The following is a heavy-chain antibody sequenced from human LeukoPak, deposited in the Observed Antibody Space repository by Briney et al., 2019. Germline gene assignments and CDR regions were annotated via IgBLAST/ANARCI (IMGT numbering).Heavy chain of an antibody. CDR3: AREYAVVSSELDY. J-gene: IGHJ4*02. D-gene: IGHD3-22*01. V-gene: IGHV1-46*01. Sequence: ASVKVSCKASGGTFSSYAISWVRQAPGQGLEWMGIINPSGGSTSYAQKFQGRVTMTRDTSTSTVYMELSSLRSEDTAVYYCAREYAVVSSELDYWGQGTLVTVSS. CDR1: GGTFSSYA. CDR2: INPSGGST.